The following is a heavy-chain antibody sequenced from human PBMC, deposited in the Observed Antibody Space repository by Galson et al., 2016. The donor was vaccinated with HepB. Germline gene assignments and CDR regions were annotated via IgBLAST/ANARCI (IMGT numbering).Heavy chain of an antibody. D-gene: IGHD6-6*01. CDR2: INHSGRT. J-gene: IGHJ6*04. V-gene: IGHV4-34*01. CDR3: PRGFPPVGSIAANFYYYYGMDV. CDR1: GGSFNEYY. Sequence: SETLSLTCAVYGGSFNEYYWDWIRQSPGKGLEWIGQINHSGRTSHNPSLQSRVTISVDTSKKQFSLRLSSVTAADTAVYFCPRGFPPVGSIAANFYYYYGMDVGGKGTAGTVSS.